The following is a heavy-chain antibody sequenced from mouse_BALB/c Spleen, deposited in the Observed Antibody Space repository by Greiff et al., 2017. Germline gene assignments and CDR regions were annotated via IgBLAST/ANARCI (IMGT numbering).Heavy chain of an antibody. V-gene: IGHV5-17*02. J-gene: IGHJ3*01. CDR3: ARGGYGSSPAWFAY. CDR1: GFTFSSFG. CDR2: ISSGSSTI. Sequence: EVQLVESGGGLVQPGGSRKLSCAASGFTFSSFGMHWVRQAPEKGLEWVAYISSGSSTIYYADTVKGRFPISRDNPKNTLFLQMTSLRSEDTAMYDCARGGYGSSPAWFAYWGQGTLVTVSA. D-gene: IGHD1-1*01.